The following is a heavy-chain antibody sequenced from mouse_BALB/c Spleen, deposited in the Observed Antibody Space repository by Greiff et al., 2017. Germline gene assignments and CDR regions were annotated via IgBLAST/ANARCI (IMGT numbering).Heavy chain of an antibody. D-gene: IGHD1-2*01. Sequence: EVKLVESGGGLVKPGGSLKLSCAASGFTFSSYTMSWVRQTPEKRLEWVAYISSGGGSTYYPDTVKGRFTISRDNAKNTLYLQMSSLKSEDTAMYYCARQDYYGYGFAYWGQGTLVTVSA. CDR2: ISSGGGST. CDR1: GFTFSSYT. CDR3: ARQDYYGYGFAY. V-gene: IGHV5-12-1*01. J-gene: IGHJ3*01.